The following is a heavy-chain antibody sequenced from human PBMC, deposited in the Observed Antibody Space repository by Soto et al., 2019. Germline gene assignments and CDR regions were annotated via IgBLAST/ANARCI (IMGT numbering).Heavy chain of an antibody. Sequence: QLQLQESGPGLVKPSETLSLTCTVSGGSISSSSYYWGWIRQPPGKGLEWIGSIYYSGSTYYNPSLKSRVTMLVDKDKNQLPLKLTSGTAGDTAVYYGARHYCSSTSCDAGLSDAFDIGGQRTMVTVSS. V-gene: IGHV4-39*01. CDR2: IYYSGST. CDR3: ARHYCSSTSCDAGLSDAFDI. CDR1: GGSISSSSYY. D-gene: IGHD2-2*01. J-gene: IGHJ3*02.